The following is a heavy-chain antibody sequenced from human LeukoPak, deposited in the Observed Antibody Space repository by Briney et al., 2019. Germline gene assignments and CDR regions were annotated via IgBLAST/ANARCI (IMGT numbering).Heavy chain of an antibody. V-gene: IGHV4-39*01. CDR3: ARLYRYFFDY. CDR1: SGSISSSSYY. J-gene: IGHJ4*02. CDR2: IYYSGST. Sequence: SETLSLTCTVSSGSISSSSYYWGWIRQPPGKGLEWIGSIYYSGSTYYNPSLKSRVTISVDTSKNQFSLKLSSVTAADTAVYYCARLYRYFFDYWGQGTLVTVSS. D-gene: IGHD1-1*01.